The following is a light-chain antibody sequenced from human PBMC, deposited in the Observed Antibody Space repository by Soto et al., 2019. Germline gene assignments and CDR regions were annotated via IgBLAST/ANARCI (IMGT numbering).Light chain of an antibody. CDR3: QQYNTYSGLT. V-gene: IGKV1-5*03. CDR1: QSITNW. Sequence: DIQMTQSPSTLSASVADRVTITCRASQSITNWLAWYQQKPGKAPKLLIYKASTLESGVPSRFSGSGSGTEFTLTISSLQPDDFATYYCQQYNTYSGLTFGGGTKVQI. J-gene: IGKJ4*01. CDR2: KAS.